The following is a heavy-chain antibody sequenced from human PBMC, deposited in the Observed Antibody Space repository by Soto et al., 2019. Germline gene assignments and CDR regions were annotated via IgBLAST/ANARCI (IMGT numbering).Heavy chain of an antibody. CDR2: ISAYNGNT. D-gene: IGHD6-19*01. Sequence: ASVSVACKASGYTFTRYGISWVRQAPRQGLEWMGWISAYNGNTNYAQKLQGRVTMTTDTSKSTAYMELRSLRSDDTAVYYCACDISISGGWHLWFWAQGSLVIVSS. V-gene: IGHV1-18*04. J-gene: IGHJ4*02. CDR3: ACDISISGGWHLWF. CDR1: GYTFTRYG.